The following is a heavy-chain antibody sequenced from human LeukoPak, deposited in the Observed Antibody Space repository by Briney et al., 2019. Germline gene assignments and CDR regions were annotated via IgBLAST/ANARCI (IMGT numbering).Heavy chain of an antibody. CDR2: ISCSGSTI. CDR1: GFTFSDYY. V-gene: IGHV3-11*04. Sequence: GGSLRLSCAASGFTFSDYYMSWIRQAPGKGLECVAYISCSGSTIYYADSVKGRFTISTDNAKNSLYLQLNSLRAEDTAVYYCARDRPTHYYDSSGYYGYWRLGTLVTVSS. J-gene: IGHJ4*02. CDR3: ARDRPTHYYDSSGYYGY. D-gene: IGHD3-22*01.